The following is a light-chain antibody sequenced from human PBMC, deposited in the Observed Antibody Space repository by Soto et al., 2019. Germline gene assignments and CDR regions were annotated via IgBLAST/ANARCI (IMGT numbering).Light chain of an antibody. CDR2: RHD. V-gene: IGLV1-47*01. CDR3: AARDDSLNAWV. Sequence: QSVLTQPPSASGTPGQRVTISCSGGTSNIGSNSVHWYQQLPGTAPKLLIYRHDQRPSGVPDRFSGSRSGTSASLAISGLRSEDEADYYCAARDDSLNAWVFGGGTKLTVL. J-gene: IGLJ3*02. CDR1: TSNIGSNS.